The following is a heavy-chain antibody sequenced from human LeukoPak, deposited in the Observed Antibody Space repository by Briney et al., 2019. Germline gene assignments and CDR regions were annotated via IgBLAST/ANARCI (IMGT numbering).Heavy chain of an antibody. J-gene: IGHJ3*02. Sequence: GGSLRLSCAASGFTFSSYWMSWVRQAPGKGLEWVARIKQDGSEKYHVDSLKGRFTISRDNAKNSLYLQMNSLRADDTAVYYCARDRGYYDSSGYYSGDAFDIWGQGTMVTVSS. D-gene: IGHD3-22*01. CDR3: ARDRGYYDSSGYYSGDAFDI. V-gene: IGHV3-7*01. CDR2: IKQDGSEK. CDR1: GFTFSSYW.